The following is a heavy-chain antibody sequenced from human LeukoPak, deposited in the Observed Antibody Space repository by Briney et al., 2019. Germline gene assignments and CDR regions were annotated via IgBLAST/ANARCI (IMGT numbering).Heavy chain of an antibody. V-gene: IGHV1-18*01. CDR1: GYTFSSYG. Sequence: ASVKVSCKASGYTFSSYGFSWVRQAPGQGLEWMGWISARNGNTDYGQSLQGRVTMTTDTSTSTAYMDLRSLTSADTAVYYCARDGPAVAGTVDYWGQGTLVTVSS. J-gene: IGHJ4*02. D-gene: IGHD6-19*01. CDR3: ARDGPAVAGTVDY. CDR2: ISARNGNT.